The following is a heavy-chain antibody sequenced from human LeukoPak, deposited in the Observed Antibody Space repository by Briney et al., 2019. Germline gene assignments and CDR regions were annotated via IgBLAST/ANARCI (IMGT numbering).Heavy chain of an antibody. J-gene: IGHJ3*02. CDR3: AKDGLVRGNLDAFDI. D-gene: IGHD4-23*01. CDR1: GFTFSSYS. CDR2: ISRTT. V-gene: IGHV3-48*01. Sequence: PGGSLRLSCAASGFTFSSYSFNWVRQAPGKGLEWVSYISRTTSYADSVKGRFTISRDNSKNTLYLQMNSLRAEDTAVYYCAKDGLVRGNLDAFDIWGQGTMVTVSS.